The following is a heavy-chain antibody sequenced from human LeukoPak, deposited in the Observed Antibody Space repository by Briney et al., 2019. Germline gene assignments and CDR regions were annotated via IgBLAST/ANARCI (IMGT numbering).Heavy chain of an antibody. V-gene: IGHV5-51*01. CDR3: ARRRYGDYNDWFDS. CDR2: IYPGDSDT. D-gene: IGHD4-17*01. J-gene: IGHJ5*01. Sequence: GGSLKISCKGSGYRFTTYWIGWVRQMPGKGLEWIGIIYPGDSDTRYRPSFQGQVTISVDKSISTAYLQWSRLKASDTGMYYCARRRYGDYNDWFDSWGQGTPVTVSS. CDR1: GYRFTTYW.